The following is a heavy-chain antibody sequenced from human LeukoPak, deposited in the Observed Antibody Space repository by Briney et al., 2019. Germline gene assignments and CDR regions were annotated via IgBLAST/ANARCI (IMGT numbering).Heavy chain of an antibody. J-gene: IGHJ6*02. CDR3: AREVADRYYYGMDV. V-gene: IGHV3-74*01. Sequence: TGGSLRLSCAASGFTFSSYWMHWVRQAPGKGLVWVSRINSDGSSTSYADSVKGLFTISRDNAKNTLYLQMNSLRAEDTAVYYCAREVADRYYYGMDVWGQGTTVTVSS. CDR1: GFTFSSYW. CDR2: INSDGSST.